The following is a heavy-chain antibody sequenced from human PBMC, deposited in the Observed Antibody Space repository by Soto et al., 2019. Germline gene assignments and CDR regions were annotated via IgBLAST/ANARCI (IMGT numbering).Heavy chain of an antibody. CDR2: ITTNTGNP. CDR1: GYTFTSYA. D-gene: IGHD3-22*01. CDR3: ARVGGYDSSGYYFPDYYGMDV. J-gene: IGHJ6*02. V-gene: IGHV7-4-1*01. Sequence: QVQLVQSGSELKKPGASVKVSCKASGYTFTSYAMNWVRQAPGQGLEWMGWITTNTGNPTYAQGFTGRFVFSLDTSVSTAYLQICSLKAEDTAVYYCARVGGYDSSGYYFPDYYGMDVWGQGTTVTVSS.